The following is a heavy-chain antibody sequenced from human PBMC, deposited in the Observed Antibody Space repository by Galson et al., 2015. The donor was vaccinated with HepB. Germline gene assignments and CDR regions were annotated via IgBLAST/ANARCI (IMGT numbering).Heavy chain of an antibody. D-gene: IGHD5-12*01. CDR2: IYYSGST. CDR3: ATDSPAADSGYDFRTAVRPFDY. V-gene: IGHV4-39*02. Sequence: ETLSLTCTVSGGSISSSSYYWGWIRQPPGKGLEWIGSIYYSGSTYYNPSLKSRVTISVDTSKNQFSLKLSSVTAADTAVYYCATDSPAADSGYDFRTAVRPFDYWGQGTLVTVSS. J-gene: IGHJ4*02. CDR1: GGSISSSSYY.